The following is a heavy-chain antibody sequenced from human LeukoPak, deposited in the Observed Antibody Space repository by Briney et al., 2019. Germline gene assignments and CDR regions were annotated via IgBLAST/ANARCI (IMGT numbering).Heavy chain of an antibody. V-gene: IGHV1-69*05. Sequence: AASVKVSCKASGGTFSSYAFSWVRQAPGQGLEWMGGIIPIFGTANYAQKFQGRVTITTDESTSTAYMELSSLRSEDTAVYYCARGTDYYYYYMDVWGKGTTVTVSS. J-gene: IGHJ6*03. CDR3: ARGTDYYYYYMDV. CDR1: GGTFSSYA. CDR2: IIPIFGTA.